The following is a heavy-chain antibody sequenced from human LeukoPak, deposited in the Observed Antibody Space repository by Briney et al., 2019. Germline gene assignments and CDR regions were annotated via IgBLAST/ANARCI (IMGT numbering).Heavy chain of an antibody. J-gene: IGHJ4*02. CDR2: INPISGVT. D-gene: IGHD3-10*01. CDR1: GYTFSCYY. Sequence: GASVKVSCKASGYTFSCYYMHWVRQAPGQGLEWMGWINPISGVTNFAQNFLGRVSMSRDTSIRTAYLDMYSLTFDDTAVFYCATGGSSRFDPFDYWGQGTLVTVFS. CDR3: ATGGSSRFDPFDY. V-gene: IGHV1-2*02.